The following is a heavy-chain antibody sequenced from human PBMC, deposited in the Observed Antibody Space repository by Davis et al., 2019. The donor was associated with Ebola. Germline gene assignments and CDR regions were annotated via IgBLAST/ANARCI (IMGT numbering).Heavy chain of an antibody. V-gene: IGHV4-34*01. J-gene: IGHJ4*02. D-gene: IGHD2-15*01. CDR1: GGSFSGYY. CDR2: INHSGST. CDR3: ARGVDSDWVVAATYDY. Sequence: PSETLSLTCAVYGGSFSGYYWSWIRQPPGKGLEWIGEINHSGSTNYNPSLKSRVTISVDTSKNQFSLKLSSVTAADTAVYYCARGVDSDWVVAATYDYWGQGTLVTVSS.